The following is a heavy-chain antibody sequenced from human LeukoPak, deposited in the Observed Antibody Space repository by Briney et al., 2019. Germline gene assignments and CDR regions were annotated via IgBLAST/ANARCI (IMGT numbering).Heavy chain of an antibody. CDR3: ARDPPAVRTNTYA. Sequence: PGGSLRLSCAASGFTVSNNYMNWVRQAPGEGLEWVSLIYSGGDTHYADSVKGRFTISRDSSKNTLYLQMNSLRAEDTAVYYRARDPPAVRTNTYAWGQGTLVTVSS. V-gene: IGHV3-66*01. D-gene: IGHD4/OR15-4a*01. CDR1: GFTVSNNY. CDR2: IYSGGDT. J-gene: IGHJ5*02.